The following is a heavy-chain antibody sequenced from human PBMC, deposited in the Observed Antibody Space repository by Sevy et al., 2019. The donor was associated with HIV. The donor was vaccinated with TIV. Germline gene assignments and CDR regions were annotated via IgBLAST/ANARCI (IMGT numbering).Heavy chain of an antibody. Sequence: GESLKISCKGSGYSFTSYWIGWVRQMPGKGLEWMGIIYPGDSDTRYSPSFQGQVTISADKSISTAYLQWSSLKASDTAMYYCARLDSIAAAGTPHFQHWGQCTLVTVSS. CDR2: IYPGDSDT. D-gene: IGHD6-13*01. CDR1: GYSFTSYW. J-gene: IGHJ1*01. CDR3: ARLDSIAAAGTPHFQH. V-gene: IGHV5-51*01.